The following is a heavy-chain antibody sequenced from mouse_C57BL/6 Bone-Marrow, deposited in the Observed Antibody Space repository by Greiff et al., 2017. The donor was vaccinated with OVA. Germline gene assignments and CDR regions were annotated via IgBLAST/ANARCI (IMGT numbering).Heavy chain of an antibody. J-gene: IGHJ4*01. CDR3: ARHRGSSPYAMDY. D-gene: IGHD1-1*01. V-gene: IGHV5-9*01. CDR2: ISGGGGNT. Sequence: EVKLVESGGGLVKPGGSLKLSCAASGFTFSSYTMSWVRQTPEKRLEWVATISGGGGNTYYPDSVKGRFTIYRDNAKNTLYLQMSSLRSEDTALYYCARHRGSSPYAMDYWGQGTSVTVSA. CDR1: GFTFSSYT.